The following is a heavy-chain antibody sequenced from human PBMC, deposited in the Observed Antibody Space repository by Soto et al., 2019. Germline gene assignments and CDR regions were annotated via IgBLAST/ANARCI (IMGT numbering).Heavy chain of an antibody. J-gene: IGHJ4*02. Sequence: GALRLSCAASGFTFSSYAMSWVRQAPGKGLEWVSAISGSGDSTYYADSVKGRFTISRDNSKNTLYLQMNSLRAEDTAVYYCAKDRSGSYPSYWGQGTLVTVSS. CDR3: AKDRSGSYPSY. CDR1: GFTFSSYA. D-gene: IGHD1-26*01. V-gene: IGHV3-23*01. CDR2: ISGSGDST.